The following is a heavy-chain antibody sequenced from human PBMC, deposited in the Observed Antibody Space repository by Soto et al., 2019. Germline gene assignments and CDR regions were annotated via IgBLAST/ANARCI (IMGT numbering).Heavy chain of an antibody. CDR1: GFTFSRYW. J-gene: IGHJ4*02. D-gene: IGHD3-10*01. Sequence: GGSLRLSCAASGFTFSRYWMNWVRQAPGEGLVWVSRVDSDGSGTSYADSVKGRFTISRDNAKNTVFLQMNSLTAEDTAVYYCARGGVFFFAAPTNPFDYWGQGTLVTVSS. CDR2: VDSDGSGT. V-gene: IGHV3-74*01. CDR3: ARGGVFFFAAPTNPFDY.